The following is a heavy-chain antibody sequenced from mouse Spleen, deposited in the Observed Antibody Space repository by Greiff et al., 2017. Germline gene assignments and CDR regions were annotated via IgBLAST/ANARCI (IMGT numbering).Heavy chain of an antibody. CDR1: GFTFSSYT. V-gene: IGHV5-12-2*01. CDR3: ARHHGRYWYFDV. CDR2: ISNGGGST. Sequence: EVMLVESGGGLVQPGGSLKLSCAASGFTFSSYTMSWVRQTPEKRLEWVAYISNGGGSTYYPDTVKGRFTISRDNAKNTLYLQMSSLKSEDTAMYYCARHHGRYWYFDVWGAGTTVTVSS. J-gene: IGHJ1*01. D-gene: IGHD3-1*01.